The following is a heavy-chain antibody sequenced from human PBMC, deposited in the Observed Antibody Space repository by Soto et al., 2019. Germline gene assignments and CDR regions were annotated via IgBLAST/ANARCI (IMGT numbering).Heavy chain of an antibody. CDR3: AKDKRGGSVIYGMDV. J-gene: IGHJ6*02. CDR1: GFTFDDYT. Sequence: EVQLVESGGVVVQPGGSLRLSCAASGFTFDDYTMHWVRQAPGKGLEWVSLISWDDGSTYYADSVKGRFTISRDNSKNSLYLQMNSLRTEDTALYYCAKDKRGGSVIYGMDVWGQGTTVTVSS. V-gene: IGHV3-43*01. CDR2: ISWDDGST. D-gene: IGHD3-10*01.